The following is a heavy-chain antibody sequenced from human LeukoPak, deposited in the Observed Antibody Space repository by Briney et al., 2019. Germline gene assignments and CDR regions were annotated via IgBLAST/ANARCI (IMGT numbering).Heavy chain of an antibody. Sequence: PGGSLRLSCTGSGFTFSSNAMSWVRQAPGKGLEWVSAMSGSGDSTYYADSVKGRFTISRDNSKNTLYLQMNSLRAEDTAVYYCAKPRPNYYDSSGFYSYFDYWGQGTLVTVSS. CDR2: MSGSGDST. J-gene: IGHJ4*02. CDR1: GFTFSSNA. CDR3: AKPRPNYYDSSGFYSYFDY. V-gene: IGHV3-23*01. D-gene: IGHD3-22*01.